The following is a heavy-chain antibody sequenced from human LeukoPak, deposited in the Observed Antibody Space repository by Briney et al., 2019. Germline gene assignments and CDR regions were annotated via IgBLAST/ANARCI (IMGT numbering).Heavy chain of an antibody. J-gene: IGHJ3*02. V-gene: IGHV4-59*01. CDR2: IYYSGSS. CDR1: GGSISSYY. D-gene: IGHD3-9*01. CDR3: VRRDWAGLQDGFTI. Sequence: PSETLSLTCSVSGGSISSYYWSWIRQPPRKVLEWIGYIYYSGSSDHNPSFKSRATISLYTSKSQSSLKLSSLTDADTGVYYSVRRDWAGLQDGFTIWGPGPMVTVHS.